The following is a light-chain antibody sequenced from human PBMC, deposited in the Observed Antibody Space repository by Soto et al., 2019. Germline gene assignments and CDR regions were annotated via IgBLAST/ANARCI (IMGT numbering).Light chain of an antibody. CDR3: AQRYNWPIP. J-gene: IGKJ5*01. Sequence: LSQSPATLSLSPGESATLSCRASQSVSTYLAWYQQKPGQAPRLLIYDASNRVTGITARFRGSGSGTDFTLTICSLEPEDFSVYNCAQRYNWPIPFGQGTRLEIK. CDR2: DAS. CDR1: QSVSTY. V-gene: IGKV3-11*01.